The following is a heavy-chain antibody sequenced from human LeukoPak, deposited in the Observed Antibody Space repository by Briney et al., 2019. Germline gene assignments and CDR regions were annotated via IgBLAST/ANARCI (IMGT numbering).Heavy chain of an antibody. CDR3: ARVSWFPGTSYYYMDV. D-gene: IGHD1-1*01. J-gene: IGHJ6*03. Sequence: KPSDTLSLTCTVSGGSISRYYWSWIRQPPGKGLEWFGYVYDSGTTNYNPSLKSRVTISVDTSKNQFSLKLSSVTTADTAVYYCARVSWFPGTSYYYMDVWGKGTTVTVSS. V-gene: IGHV4-59*07. CDR2: VYDSGTT. CDR1: GGSISRYY.